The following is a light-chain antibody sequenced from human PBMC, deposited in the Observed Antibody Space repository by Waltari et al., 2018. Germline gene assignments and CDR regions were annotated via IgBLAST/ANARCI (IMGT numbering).Light chain of an antibody. CDR3: HQYYSTPQT. CDR1: QSVLFISDSKNY. CDR2: WAS. Sequence: EIVLTQSLDSLAVSLGERATRHCKSSQSVLFISDSKNYLAWYQQKPGQPPTLLIYWASTRESGVPDRFNGSVSGTDFSLTISILQAEDAAVYYCHQYYSTPQTFGQGTKVEVK. J-gene: IGKJ1*01. V-gene: IGKV4-1*01.